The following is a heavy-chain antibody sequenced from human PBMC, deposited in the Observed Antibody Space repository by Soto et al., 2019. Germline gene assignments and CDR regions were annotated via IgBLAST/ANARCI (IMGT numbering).Heavy chain of an antibody. V-gene: IGHV6-1*01. J-gene: IGHJ4*02. D-gene: IGHD3-10*01. CDR2: TFYRSKWYN. Sequence: SQTLSLTCAISGDSVSSTNAAWNWIRMSPSRGLEWLGRTFYRSKWYNDYAESVKRRIAINPDTSKNQFSLQLNSMTPEDTAVYFCARAGTTVRRLHPHFDYWGQGTLVTVSS. CDR3: ARAGTTVRRLHPHFDY. CDR1: GDSVSSTNAA.